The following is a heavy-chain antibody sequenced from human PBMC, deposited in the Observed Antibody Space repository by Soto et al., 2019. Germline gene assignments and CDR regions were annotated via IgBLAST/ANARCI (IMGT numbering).Heavy chain of an antibody. CDR2: IIPIFGTA. CDR3: AFRSDFWSGNYYYYGMDV. V-gene: IGHV1-69*06. D-gene: IGHD3-3*01. J-gene: IGHJ6*02. CDR1: GGTFSSYA. Sequence: GGSVKVSCKASGGTFSSYAISWVRQAPGQGLEWMGGIIPIFGTANYAQKFQGRVTITADKSTSTAYMELSSLRSEETAVYYCAFRSDFWSGNYYYYGMDVWGQGTTVTVSS.